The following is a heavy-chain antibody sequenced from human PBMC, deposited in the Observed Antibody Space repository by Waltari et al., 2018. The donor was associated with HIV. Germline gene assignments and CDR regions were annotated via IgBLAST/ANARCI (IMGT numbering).Heavy chain of an antibody. CDR2: IYYSGRN. Sequence: QLQLQESGPGLVKPSETLSLTCTVSGGSISSSSYYWGWIRQPPGKGLEWIGSIYYSGRNYYNPSLKSRVTISVDTSKNQFSLKLSSVTAADTAVYYCARRHYYDSSGYEYWGQGTLVTVSS. D-gene: IGHD3-22*01. V-gene: IGHV4-39*07. CDR3: ARRHYYDSSGYEY. CDR1: GGSISSSSYY. J-gene: IGHJ4*02.